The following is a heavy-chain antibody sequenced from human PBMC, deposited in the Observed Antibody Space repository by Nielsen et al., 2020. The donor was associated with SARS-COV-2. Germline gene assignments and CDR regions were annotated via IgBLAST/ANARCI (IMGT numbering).Heavy chain of an antibody. CDR3: VRDRGSSYGFYGFDI. J-gene: IGHJ3*02. CDR1: GFTFSSYW. V-gene: IGHV3-7*01. D-gene: IGHD5-18*01. CDR2: IKQDGSEK. Sequence: GESLKISCAASGFTFSSYWMNWVRQAPGKGLEWVANIKQDGSEKYYGDSVKGRFTISRDNAKNSLYLQMNSLRAEDTAVYYCVRDRGSSYGFYGFDIWGQGTMVTVSS.